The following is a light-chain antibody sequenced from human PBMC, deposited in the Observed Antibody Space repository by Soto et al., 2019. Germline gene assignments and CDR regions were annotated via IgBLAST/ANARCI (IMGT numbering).Light chain of an antibody. CDR3: QQSYSTPRT. CDR2: AAS. CDR1: QSISSY. J-gene: IGKJ1*01. Sequence: DLQITHSPSSLSASVGDRVTITCRASQSISSYLNWYQQKPGKAPKLLIYAASSLQSGVPSRFSGSGSGTDFTLTISSLQPEDFATYYCQQSYSTPRTFGQGTKVDIK. V-gene: IGKV1-39*01.